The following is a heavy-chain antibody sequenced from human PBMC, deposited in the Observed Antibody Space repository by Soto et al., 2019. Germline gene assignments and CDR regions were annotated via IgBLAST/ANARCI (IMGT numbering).Heavy chain of an antibody. Sequence: PGGSLRLSCAASGFTFSSHAMSWVRRAPGKGLEWVSAIGAGSTPVYADSVKGRFTISRDNSKNTLYLQMNSLGVEDTAVYYCTRHSGNDQPGRTFDSWGQGTLVTVSS. CDR3: TRHSGNDQPGRTFDS. J-gene: IGHJ4*02. CDR1: GFTFSSHA. D-gene: IGHD1-26*01. CDR2: IGAGSTP. V-gene: IGHV3-23*01.